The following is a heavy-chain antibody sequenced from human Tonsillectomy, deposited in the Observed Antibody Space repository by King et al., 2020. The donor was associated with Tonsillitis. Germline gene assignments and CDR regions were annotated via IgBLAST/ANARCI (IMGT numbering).Heavy chain of an antibody. CDR3: AKDLWIRATALSFDC. Sequence: VQLVESGGGLVQPGGSLRLSCAASGFTFSSYALSWVRQAPGKGLEWVSAISGSGGSTYYADSVKGRFTISRDDSKKTLFLQMNGLRAEDTAVYYCAKDLWIRATALSFDCWGQGTLVTVSS. CDR2: ISGSGGST. J-gene: IGHJ4*02. CDR1: GFTFSSYA. D-gene: IGHD5-18*01. V-gene: IGHV3-23*04.